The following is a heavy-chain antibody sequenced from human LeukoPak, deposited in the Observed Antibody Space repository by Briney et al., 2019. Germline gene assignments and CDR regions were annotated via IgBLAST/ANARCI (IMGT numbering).Heavy chain of an antibody. V-gene: IGHV1-8*03. CDR3: AIIAAGIWYYFDY. CDR1: GGTFTSYD. CDR2: VNPKSGNT. D-gene: IGHD6-13*01. J-gene: IGHJ4*02. Sequence: ASVKVSCKASGGTFTSYDINWVRQAPGQGLEWMGWVNPKSGNTGYKQKFQARVTITRDTSITTAYMELSSLRSEDTAVYYRAIIAAGIWYYFDYWGQGTLVTVSS.